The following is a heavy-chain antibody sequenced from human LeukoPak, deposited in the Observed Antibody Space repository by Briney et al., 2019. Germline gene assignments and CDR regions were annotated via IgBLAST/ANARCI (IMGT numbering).Heavy chain of an antibody. Sequence: GASVKVSCKASGGTFSSYAISWVRQAPGQGLEWMGGIIPIFGTANYAQKFQGRVTITADESTSTAYMELSSLRSEDTAVYYCARPRILSTVTTDAFDIWGQGTVVTVSS. CDR3: ARPRILSTVTTDAFDI. CDR2: IIPIFGTA. J-gene: IGHJ3*02. CDR1: GGTFSSYA. D-gene: IGHD4-17*01. V-gene: IGHV1-69*13.